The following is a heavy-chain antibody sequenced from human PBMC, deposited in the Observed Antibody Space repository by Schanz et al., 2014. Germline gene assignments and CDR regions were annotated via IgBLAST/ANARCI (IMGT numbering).Heavy chain of an antibody. Sequence: EVKMVESGGGLVKPGGSLRLSCAASGFNFSSYSLNWVRQAPGKGLEWVSSISYGTSYIYYAESVKGRFTISRDNAKNSLYLQMNGLRAEDTAVYYCARVALPGYSSPRDAFDIWGQGTMVTGSS. CDR1: GFNFSSYS. CDR2: ISYGTSYI. V-gene: IGHV3-21*01. CDR3: ARVALPGYSSPRDAFDI. J-gene: IGHJ3*02. D-gene: IGHD5-18*01.